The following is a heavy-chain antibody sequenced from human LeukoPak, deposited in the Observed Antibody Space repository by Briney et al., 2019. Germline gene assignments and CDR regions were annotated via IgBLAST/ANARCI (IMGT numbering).Heavy chain of an antibody. J-gene: IGHJ4*02. CDR1: GYTLSSYG. D-gene: IGHD2-21*02. V-gene: IGHV1-18*04. CDR3: ASNPRGDSLTFDY. Sequence: ASVKVSCKASGYTLSSYGVNWVRQAPGQRLEWMGWISIYKGNTNYAQILQGRVTMTTDTSTSTVYVELRSLRSDDTAVYYCASNPRGDSLTFDYWGQGTLVTVSS. CDR2: ISIYKGNT.